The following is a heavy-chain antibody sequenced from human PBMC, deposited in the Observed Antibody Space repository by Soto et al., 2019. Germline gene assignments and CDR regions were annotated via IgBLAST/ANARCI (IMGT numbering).Heavy chain of an antibody. D-gene: IGHD3-3*01. CDR1: GGSLIGYY. CDR3: ARGKNYYDMPYGMDV. Sequence: QVQLQQWGAGLLKPSETLSLTCAVYGGSLIGYYWSWIRQPPGKGLEWIGEINHSGSTNYNPSLKSRVTISVDTSKNQFSLKLSSLTVADTAVYYCARGKNYYDMPYGMDVWGQGTTVTVSS. CDR2: INHSGST. J-gene: IGHJ6*02. V-gene: IGHV4-34*01.